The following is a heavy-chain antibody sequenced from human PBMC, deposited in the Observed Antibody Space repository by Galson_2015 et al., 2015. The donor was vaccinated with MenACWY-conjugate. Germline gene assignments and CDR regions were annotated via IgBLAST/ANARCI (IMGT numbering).Heavy chain of an antibody. D-gene: IGHD6-13*01. CDR2: INSDGSST. J-gene: IGHJ5*02. CDR3: ARGGQGLAAAEDNWFDP. V-gene: IGHV3-74*01. Sequence: SLRLSCAASGFTFSSFWMHWVRHGPGKGLVWVSLINSDGSSTNYADSVKGRFTISRDNAKNTLYLQMNSLRAEDTAVYYCARGGQGLAAAEDNWFDPWGQGTLVTVSS. CDR1: GFTFSSFW.